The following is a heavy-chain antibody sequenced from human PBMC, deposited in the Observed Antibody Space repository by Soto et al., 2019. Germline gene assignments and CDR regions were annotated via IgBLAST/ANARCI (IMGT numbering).Heavy chain of an antibody. CDR2: LIHGGST. J-gene: IGHJ3*02. D-gene: IGHD3-16*01. CDR1: GASLGGFH. Sequence: SETLSLTCAIYGASLGGFHWTWLRQAPGKGLEWIGELIHGGSTNYNPSSKGRVSFSPDTSKNQFSLHLMSVTSADTAVYYCARSPLGYDYVRQTWREVGDSFDIWGRGTLVT. V-gene: IGHV4-34*12. CDR3: ARSPLGYDYVRQTWREVGDSFDI.